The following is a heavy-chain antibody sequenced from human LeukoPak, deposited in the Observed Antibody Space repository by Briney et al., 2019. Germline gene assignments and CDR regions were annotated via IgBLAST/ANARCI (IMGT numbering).Heavy chain of an antibody. Sequence: SETLSLTCAVYGGSFSGYYWSWIRQPPGKGLEWIGEINHSGSTNYNPSLKSRVTMSVDTSKNQFSLKLSSVTAADTAVYYCARGLAEMATIYYFDYWGQGTLVTVSS. CDR3: ARGLAEMATIYYFDY. D-gene: IGHD5-24*01. CDR2: INHSGST. V-gene: IGHV4-34*01. J-gene: IGHJ4*02. CDR1: GGSFSGYY.